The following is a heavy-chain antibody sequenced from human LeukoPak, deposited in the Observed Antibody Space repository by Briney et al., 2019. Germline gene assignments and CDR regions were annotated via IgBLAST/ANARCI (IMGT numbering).Heavy chain of an antibody. CDR3: AIPPRGYYYDSSGYLGH. D-gene: IGHD3-22*01. CDR2: ISAYNGNT. CDR1: GGTFSSYA. V-gene: IGHV1-18*01. J-gene: IGHJ4*02. Sequence: ASVKVSCKASGGTFSSYAISWVRQAPGQGLEWMGWISAYNGNTNYAQKLQGRVTMTTDTSTSTAYMELRSLRSDDTAVYYCAIPPRGYYYDSSGYLGHWGQGTLVTVSS.